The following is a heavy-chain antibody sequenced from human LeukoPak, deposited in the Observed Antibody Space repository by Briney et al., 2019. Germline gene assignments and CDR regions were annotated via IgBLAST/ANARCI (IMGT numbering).Heavy chain of an antibody. CDR2: IYYSGGT. J-gene: IGHJ4*02. Sequence: PSQTLSLTCTVSGGSISRGGYYWRWIRQHPGKGLEWISYIYYSGGTYYNPSLKSRVTGFVDTSKNQVSLRLSSVTAADTAVYYCARHGTISSESYFDYWGQGALVTVSS. V-gene: IGHV4-31*03. D-gene: IGHD1-14*01. CDR3: ARHGTISSESYFDY. CDR1: GGSISRGGYY.